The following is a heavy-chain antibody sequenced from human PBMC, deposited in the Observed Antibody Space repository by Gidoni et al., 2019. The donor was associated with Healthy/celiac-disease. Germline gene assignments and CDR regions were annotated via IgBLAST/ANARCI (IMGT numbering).Heavy chain of an antibody. V-gene: IGHV3-53*02. CDR1: GFTVSSNY. D-gene: IGHD3-22*01. J-gene: IGHJ6*02. Sequence: EVQLVETGGGLIQPGGSLRLSCAASGFTVSSNYMSWVRQAPGKGLEWVSVIYSGGSTYYADSVKGRITISRDNSKNTLYLQMNSLRAEDTAVYYCARDRHDSSGYPSDYYYYGMDVWGQGTTVTVSS. CDR3: ARDRHDSSGYPSDYYYYGMDV. CDR2: IYSGGST.